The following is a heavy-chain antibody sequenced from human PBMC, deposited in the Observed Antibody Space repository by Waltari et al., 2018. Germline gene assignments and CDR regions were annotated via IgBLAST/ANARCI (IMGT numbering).Heavy chain of an antibody. Sequence: QVQLVQSGAEVKKPGSSVKVSCKASGGTFSSYAISWVRQAPGQGLEWMGGIIHILGIANYEQKFQGRVTMTADESTSTAYMELSSLRSEDTAVYYCARERRFREFDAFDIWGQGTMVTVSS. CDR2: IIHILGIA. J-gene: IGHJ3*02. CDR3: ARERRFREFDAFDI. V-gene: IGHV1-69*04. D-gene: IGHD3-10*01. CDR1: GGTFSSYA.